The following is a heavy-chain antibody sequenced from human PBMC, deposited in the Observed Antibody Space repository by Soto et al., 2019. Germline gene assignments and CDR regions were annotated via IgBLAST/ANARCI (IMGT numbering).Heavy chain of an antibody. J-gene: IGHJ5*02. Sequence: ASVKVSCKASGYTFTSYDINWVRQATGQGLEWMGWMNPNSGNTGYAQKFQGRVTMTRNTSISTAYMELSSLRSEDTAVYYCARGVGIEVDGDPKWFDPWGQGTLVTVSS. V-gene: IGHV1-8*01. CDR3: ARGVGIEVDGDPKWFDP. CDR2: MNPNSGNT. CDR1: GYTFTSYD. D-gene: IGHD6-19*01.